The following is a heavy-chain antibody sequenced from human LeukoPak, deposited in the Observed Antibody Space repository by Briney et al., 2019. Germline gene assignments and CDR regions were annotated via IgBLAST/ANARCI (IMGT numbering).Heavy chain of an antibody. J-gene: IGHJ6*03. CDR1: GFIFSRHW. CDR3: AKGGCSSTSCYGEVYYYYMDV. Sequence: PGGSLRLSCGASGFIFSRHWMSWVRQAPGKGLEWVAVIWYDGSNKYYADSVKGRFTISRDNSKNTLYLQMNSLRAEDTAVYYCAKGGCSSTSCYGEVYYYYMDVWGKGTTVTVSS. D-gene: IGHD2-2*01. CDR2: IWYDGSNK. V-gene: IGHV3-33*06.